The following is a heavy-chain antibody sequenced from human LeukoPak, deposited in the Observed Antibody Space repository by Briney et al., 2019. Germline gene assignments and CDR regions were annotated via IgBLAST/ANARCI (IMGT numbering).Heavy chain of an antibody. Sequence: ASVKVSRKASGYTFTGYYIHWVRQAPGQGLEWMGRINPSSGGTNYALKFQGTVTMTRDTSISTAYMELSRLRSDDTAVYYCARKPEGMDVWGQGTTVTVSS. CDR2: INPSSGGT. V-gene: IGHV1-2*06. D-gene: IGHD1-14*01. CDR1: GYTFTGYY. J-gene: IGHJ6*02. CDR3: ARKPEGMDV.